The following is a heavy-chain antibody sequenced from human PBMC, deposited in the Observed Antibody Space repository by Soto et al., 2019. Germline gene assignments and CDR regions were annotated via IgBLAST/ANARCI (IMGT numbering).Heavy chain of an antibody. D-gene: IGHD2-15*01. J-gene: IGHJ4*02. V-gene: IGHV3-64D*06. Sequence: VQLVESGGDLVQPGGSLRLSCSASGFTFSNYAMHWVRQAPGKGLEYVSAISSNGGGTYYADSVKGRFTISRDNSRNTLFLQMTSLRVGDTAVYYCARKLAGSNPFASWGLGTLVTVSS. CDR2: ISSNGGGT. CDR1: GFTFSNYA. CDR3: ARKLAGSNPFAS.